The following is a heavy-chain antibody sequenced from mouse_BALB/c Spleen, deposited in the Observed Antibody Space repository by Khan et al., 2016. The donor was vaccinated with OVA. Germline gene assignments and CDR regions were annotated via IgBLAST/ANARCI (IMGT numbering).Heavy chain of an antibody. CDR3: ARDDGYYYAMDD. Sequence: QVQLKQSGAELAKPGASVKMSCKASGYTFTSYWMHWVKQRPGQGLEWIGYINPSTGYTEYNQKFKDKATLTADKSSSTAYMQLSSLTSEDSAVYYCARDDGYYYAMDDWGQGTSVTVSS. D-gene: IGHD2-3*01. J-gene: IGHJ4*01. V-gene: IGHV1-7*01. CDR2: INPSTGYT. CDR1: GYTFTSYW.